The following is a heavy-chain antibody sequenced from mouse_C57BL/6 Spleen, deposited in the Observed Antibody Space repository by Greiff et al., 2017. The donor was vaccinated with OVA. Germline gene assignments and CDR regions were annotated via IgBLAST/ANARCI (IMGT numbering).Heavy chain of an antibody. V-gene: IGHV5-9*01. CDR2: ISGGGGNT. CDR3: ARQKSLDY. D-gene: IGHD1-3*01. CDR1: GFTFSSYT. J-gene: IGHJ2*01. Sequence: EVKLVESGGGLVKPGGSLKLSCAASGFTFSSYTMSWVRQTPEKRLEWVATISGGGGNTYYPDSVKGRFTISRDNAKNTLYLQMSDLRSEDTAWYYGARQKSLDYWGQGTTLTVSS.